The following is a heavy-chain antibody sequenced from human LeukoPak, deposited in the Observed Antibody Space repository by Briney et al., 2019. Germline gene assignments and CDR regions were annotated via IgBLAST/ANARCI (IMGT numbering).Heavy chain of an antibody. Sequence: GGSLRLPCAASGFTVSTNYMNWVRQAPGGGLEWVSILYSGESTYYSDSVKGRFTVSRDSSKNTLYLQMNALRAEDTAVYYCARVGDHYHWYLDVWGRGTLVTVSS. D-gene: IGHD3-10*01. CDR2: LYSGEST. V-gene: IGHV3-53*01. CDR1: GFTVSTNY. CDR3: ARVGDHYHWYLDV. J-gene: IGHJ2*01.